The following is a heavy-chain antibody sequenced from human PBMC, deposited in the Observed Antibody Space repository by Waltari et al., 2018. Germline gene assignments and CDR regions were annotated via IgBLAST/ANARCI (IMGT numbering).Heavy chain of an antibody. CDR3: ARGVLRFLEWLDSGSWFDP. CDR2: ISSSSSTI. V-gene: IGHV3-48*02. Sequence: EVQLVESGGGLVQPGGSLRLSCAASGFTFSSYSMNWVGQAPGKGLEWVSYISSSSSTIYYADSVKGRFTISRDNAKNSLYLQMNSLRDEDTAVYYCARGVLRFLEWLDSGSWFDPWGQGTLVTVSS. J-gene: IGHJ5*02. CDR1: GFTFSSYS. D-gene: IGHD3-3*01.